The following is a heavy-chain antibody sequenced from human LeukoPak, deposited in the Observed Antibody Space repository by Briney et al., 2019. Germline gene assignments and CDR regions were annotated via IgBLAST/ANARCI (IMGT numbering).Heavy chain of an antibody. Sequence: GASVKVSCKASGYTFTSYGISWVRQAPGQGLEWMGWISAYNGNTNSAQKLQGRVTMTTDTSTSTAYMELRSLRSDDTAVYYCARDPWGSTVTKHYYYYYYMDVWGKGTTVTVSS. CDR2: ISAYNGNT. CDR1: GYTFTSYG. D-gene: IGHD4-17*01. CDR3: ARDPWGSTVTKHYYYYYYMDV. J-gene: IGHJ6*03. V-gene: IGHV1-18*01.